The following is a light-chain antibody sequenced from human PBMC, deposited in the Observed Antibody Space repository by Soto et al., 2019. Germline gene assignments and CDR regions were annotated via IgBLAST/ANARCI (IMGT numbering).Light chain of an antibody. V-gene: IGKV2-28*01. CDR1: QSLLHSNGYYY. CDR3: MQALQTPLT. J-gene: IGKJ4*01. Sequence: EIVMTQSPLSLPVTPGEPASISCRSSQSLLHSNGYYYLDWYLQKPGQSPQLLISLCSNRASGVPDRFSGSGSGTDFTLKISRVEAEDVGVYYCMQALQTPLTFGGGTKVEIK. CDR2: LCS.